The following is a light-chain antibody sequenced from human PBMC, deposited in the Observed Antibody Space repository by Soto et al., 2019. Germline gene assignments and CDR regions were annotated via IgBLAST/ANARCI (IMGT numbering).Light chain of an antibody. J-gene: IGLJ2*01. Sequence: QSALTQPRSVSGSPGQSITISCTGTSNDVGGYNYVSWYQQHPDKAPKLLIYDVNKRPSRVPDRFSGSKSGNTASLTISGLQAEDEADYHCCSYAGSYTFVIFGGGTKLTVL. CDR1: SNDVGGYNY. V-gene: IGLV2-11*01. CDR3: CSYAGSYTFVI. CDR2: DVN.